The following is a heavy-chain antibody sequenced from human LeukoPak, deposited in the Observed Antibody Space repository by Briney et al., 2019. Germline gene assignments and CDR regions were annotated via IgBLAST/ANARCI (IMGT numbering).Heavy chain of an antibody. CDR1: GGTFSSYA. CDR3: AVDTAMGLYFDY. CDR2: IIPIFGTA. D-gene: IGHD5-18*01. V-gene: IGHV1-69*05. J-gene: IGHJ4*02. Sequence: GSSVKVSCKASGGTFSSYAISWVRQAPGQGLEWMGRIIPIFGTANYARKFQGRVTITTDESTSTAYMELSSLRSEDTAVYYCAVDTAMGLYFDYWGQGTLVTVSS.